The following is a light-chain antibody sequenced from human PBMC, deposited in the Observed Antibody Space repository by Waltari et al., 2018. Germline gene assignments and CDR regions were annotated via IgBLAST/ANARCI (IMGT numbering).Light chain of an antibody. CDR1: QSISRY. CDR3: QQSYIIPFA. CDR2: TAS. V-gene: IGKV1-39*01. J-gene: IGKJ4*01. Sequence: DIQMTQSPSSLSASVGDRVIITCRARQSISRYLNWYQQKLGKSPKLVISTASSGVPSRFSISGSGSGKEFTLTITSLQPEDVGTYYCQQSYIIPFAFGGGTRVEI.